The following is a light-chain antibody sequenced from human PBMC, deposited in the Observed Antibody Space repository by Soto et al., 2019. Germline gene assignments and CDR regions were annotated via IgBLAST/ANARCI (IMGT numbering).Light chain of an antibody. CDR3: MQGTHWPLT. J-gene: IGKJ1*01. V-gene: IGKV2-30*02. CDR1: QSLVHSDGNTY. Sequence: DVVMTQSPLSLPVTLGQPASISCRSSQSLVHSDGNTYLNWFQQRPGQSPRRLIDKVSNRNPGVPDRFSGSVSGTDFTLKISRVEAEDVGVYYCMQGTHWPLTFGQGTKVEIK. CDR2: KVS.